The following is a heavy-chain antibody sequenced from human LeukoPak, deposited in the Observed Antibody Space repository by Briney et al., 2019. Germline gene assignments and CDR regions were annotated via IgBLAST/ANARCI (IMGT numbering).Heavy chain of an antibody. J-gene: IGHJ4*02. Sequence: SETLSLTCSVSGDSISNYFWSWIRQPPGKGLEWIGYIYYTGSTNYSPSLKSRVTISVDTSKNQFSLKLSSVTAADTAVYYCARDREVAVAGTDYWGQGTLVTVSS. CDR1: GDSISNYF. CDR2: IYYTGST. V-gene: IGHV4-59*12. CDR3: ARDREVAVAGTDY. D-gene: IGHD6-19*01.